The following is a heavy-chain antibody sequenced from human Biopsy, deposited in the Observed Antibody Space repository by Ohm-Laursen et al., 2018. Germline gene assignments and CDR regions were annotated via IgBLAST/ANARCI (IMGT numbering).Heavy chain of an antibody. V-gene: IGHV3-33*01. Sequence: SLRLSCAASGLSFSTYGMHWVRQAPGKGLEWVAVICYDGSKKYYADSVKGRFTITRDNSKNTLYLQMNSLRAEDTAVYYCASDRDSSGSFRWNHWGRGTLVTVSS. CDR1: GLSFSTYG. J-gene: IGHJ5*02. CDR3: ASDRDSSGSFRWNH. D-gene: IGHD3-22*01. CDR2: ICYDGSKK.